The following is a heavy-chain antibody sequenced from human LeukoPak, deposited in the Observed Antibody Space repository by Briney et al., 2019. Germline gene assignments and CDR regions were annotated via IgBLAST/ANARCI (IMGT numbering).Heavy chain of an antibody. Sequence: SETLSLTCSVSGGSFSNDYWSWIRQPPGKGLEWIGYIYHNGKTNYNPSLTSRLTISLDTSKTQFSLNLISMTAADTAIYYCARASVGIGFFDYWGQGILVTVSS. D-gene: IGHD1-26*01. V-gene: IGHV4-59*01. CDR3: ARASVGIGFFDY. J-gene: IGHJ4*02. CDR2: IYHNGKT. CDR1: GGSFSNDY.